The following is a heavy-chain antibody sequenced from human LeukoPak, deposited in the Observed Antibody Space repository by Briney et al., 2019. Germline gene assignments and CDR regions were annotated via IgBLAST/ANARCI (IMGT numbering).Heavy chain of an antibody. CDR2: ISAYNGNT. J-gene: IGHJ5*02. CDR1: GYTFTSYG. D-gene: IGHD5-12*01. V-gene: IGHV1-18*01. Sequence: ASVKVSCKASGYTFTSYGISWVRQAPGQGLEWMGWISAYNGNTNYAQKLQGRVTMTTDTSTSTAYMELRSLRSDDTAVYYCARDSGYDLAVWFDPWGQGTLVTVSS. CDR3: ARDSGYDLAVWFDP.